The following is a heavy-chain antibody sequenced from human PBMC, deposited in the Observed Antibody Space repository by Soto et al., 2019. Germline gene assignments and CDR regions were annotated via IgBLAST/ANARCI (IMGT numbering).Heavy chain of an antibody. Sequence: GGSRGFSGAASGFSSSISVLHWVRRAPGRGRKMVVVLAEVGSNKYYADSVKGRFTISRDNSENTVYLHMNSLTAEDTAVYHCAKGGAQHPPHYSYGMDVWGQGTTVTVSS. D-gene: IGHD2-2*01. CDR1: GFSSSISV. J-gene: IGHJ6*02. V-gene: IGHV3-30*18. CDR3: AKGGAQHPPHYSYGMDV. CDR2: LAEVGSNK.